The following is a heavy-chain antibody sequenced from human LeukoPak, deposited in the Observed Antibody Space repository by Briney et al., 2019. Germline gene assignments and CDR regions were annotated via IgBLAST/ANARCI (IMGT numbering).Heavy chain of an antibody. V-gene: IGHV3-21*01. D-gene: IGHD1-7*01. Sequence: GGSLRLSCAASGLTFSSYSMNWVRQAPGKGLEWVSSISSSSSYIYYADSVKGRFTISRDNAKNSLYLQMNSLRAEDTAVYYFARDLNWNYVPWGQGTLVTVSS. J-gene: IGHJ5*02. CDR2: ISSSSSYI. CDR3: ARDLNWNYVP. CDR1: GLTFSSYS.